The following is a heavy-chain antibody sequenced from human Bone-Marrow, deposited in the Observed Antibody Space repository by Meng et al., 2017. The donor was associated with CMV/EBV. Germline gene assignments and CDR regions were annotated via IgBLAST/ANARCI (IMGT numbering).Heavy chain of an antibody. Sequence: SETLSLTCTVSGGSISSSSYYWGWIRQPPGKGLEWIGSIYYSGSTYYNPSLKSRVTISVDKSKNQFSLKLSSVTAADMAVYYCARPGYIIGGTDYYYGMDVWGQGNTVTVSS. J-gene: IGHJ6*01. CDR3: ARPGYIIGGTDYYYGMDV. D-gene: IGHD3-16*01. CDR1: GGSISSSSYY. CDR2: IYYSGST. V-gene: IGHV4-39*07.